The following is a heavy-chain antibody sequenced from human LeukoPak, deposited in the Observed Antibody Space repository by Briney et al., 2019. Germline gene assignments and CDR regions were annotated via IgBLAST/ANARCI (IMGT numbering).Heavy chain of an antibody. D-gene: IGHD2-21*02. V-gene: IGHV3-21*01. CDR3: ARGVSYRVVVTATDFDY. J-gene: IGHJ4*02. Sequence: KPGGPLRLSCEASGFTFNSYYMNWVPQAQGGGLEGVSSISSSSTHIYYADSVKGRFTIYRDNAKNSLYLQMNRLRGEESSVYYCARGVSYRVVVTATDFDYWGQGTLVTVSS. CDR2: ISSSSTHI. CDR1: GFTFNSYY.